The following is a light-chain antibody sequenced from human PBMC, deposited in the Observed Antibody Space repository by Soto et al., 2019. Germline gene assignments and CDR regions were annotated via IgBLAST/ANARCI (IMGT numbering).Light chain of an antibody. J-gene: IGKJ1*01. CDR2: GAS. CDR1: QTISSNY. V-gene: IGKV3-20*01. Sequence: EIVLTQSPGTLSLSPGDRVTLSCRASQTISSNYLAWDQQKPGQAPRLLIYGASNRATGIPDRFSGSESGTDFTLTISRLDPEDFAVYYCQQYGSSLRTFGQGTKVEIK. CDR3: QQYGSSLRT.